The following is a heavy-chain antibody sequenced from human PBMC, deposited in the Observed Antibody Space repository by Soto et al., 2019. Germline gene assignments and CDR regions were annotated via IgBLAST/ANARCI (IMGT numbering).Heavy chain of an antibody. Sequence: QVQLVQSGAEVKEPGASVKVSCKASGYTFTRSGISWVRQAPGQGLEWMGWISAYNGNTKGAQKIQGRVTMTTDTSTTTAYMELRSLRYDDTAVYYCARDANSSSSGVMDVWGQGTAVTVSS. CDR3: ARDANSSSSGVMDV. D-gene: IGHD6-6*01. CDR1: GYTFTRSG. V-gene: IGHV1-18*01. J-gene: IGHJ6*02. CDR2: ISAYNGNT.